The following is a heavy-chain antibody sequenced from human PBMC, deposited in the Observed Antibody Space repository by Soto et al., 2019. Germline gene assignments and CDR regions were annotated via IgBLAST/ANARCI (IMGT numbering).Heavy chain of an antibody. D-gene: IGHD2-15*01. CDR2: IHHTGNT. CDR1: GGSISSSNW. Sequence: QVQLQESGPGLVKPSGTLSLTCAVSGGSISSSNWWSWVRQPPGKGLEWIGEIHHTGNTNFNPSLKSRVTISIDKSKNQFSLKLTSVTAADTAIYFCAREVNGGPNDYWGQGTLVTVSS. J-gene: IGHJ4*02. V-gene: IGHV4-4*02. CDR3: AREVNGGPNDY.